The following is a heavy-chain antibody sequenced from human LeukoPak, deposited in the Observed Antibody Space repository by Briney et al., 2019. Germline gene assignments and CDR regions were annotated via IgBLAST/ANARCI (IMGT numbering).Heavy chain of an antibody. CDR1: GASITGHY. J-gene: IGHJ6*03. Sequence: SETLSLNCTVSGASITGHYWSWVRQPPGKGLEWIGYVYYSRSTNYNPSLKSRLSISVDSSNNHFSLKLSSVAAADTGVYYCARVETLRSGDYYMDVWGEGTTVSVSS. CDR3: ARVETLRSGDYYMDV. CDR2: VYYSRST. D-gene: IGHD3-10*01. V-gene: IGHV4-59*11.